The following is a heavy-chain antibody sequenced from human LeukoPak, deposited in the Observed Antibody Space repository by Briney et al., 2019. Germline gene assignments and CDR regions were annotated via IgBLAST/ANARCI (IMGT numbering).Heavy chain of an antibody. J-gene: IGHJ4*02. Sequence: SETLSLTCTVSGGSISSYYWSWIRQPPGKGLEWIGYIYYSGSTNYNPSLKSRVTISVDTSKNQFSLKLSSVTAADTAAYYCARGYSSSWYDYWGQGTLVTVSS. D-gene: IGHD6-13*01. CDR2: IYYSGST. CDR1: GGSISSYY. V-gene: IGHV4-59*08. CDR3: ARGYSSSWYDY.